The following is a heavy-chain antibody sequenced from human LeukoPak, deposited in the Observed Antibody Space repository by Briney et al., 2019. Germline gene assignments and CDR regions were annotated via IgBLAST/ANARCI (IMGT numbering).Heavy chain of an antibody. CDR1: EYSFTSYY. CDR3: ASGGLNWQLVH. V-gene: IGHV1-46*01. Sequence: ASVKVSCQPSEYSFTSYYMRWVRQAPGQGLEWVGVITPSGGTTSYAQNFQGRVTMTRDPSSSTFYMDLSSLRSEDTAVYYCASGGLNWQLVHWGQGTLVSVSS. J-gene: IGHJ4*02. D-gene: IGHD6-13*01. CDR2: ITPSGGTT.